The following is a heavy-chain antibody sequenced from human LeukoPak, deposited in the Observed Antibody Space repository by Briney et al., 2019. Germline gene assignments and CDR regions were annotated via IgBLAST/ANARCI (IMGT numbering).Heavy chain of an antibody. CDR3: ARRTNYVGSYAIDY. CDR2: IRNKARGYTT. V-gene: IGHV3-72*01. Sequence: GGSLRLSCAASGFTFSDHYMDWVRQAPGKGLEWVGRIRNKARGYTTEYAASVKGRFTISRDDSRNSVYLQMNSLETEDTAVYYCARRTNYVGSYAIDYWGQGTLVIVSS. CDR1: GFTFSDHY. J-gene: IGHJ4*02. D-gene: IGHD3-10*01.